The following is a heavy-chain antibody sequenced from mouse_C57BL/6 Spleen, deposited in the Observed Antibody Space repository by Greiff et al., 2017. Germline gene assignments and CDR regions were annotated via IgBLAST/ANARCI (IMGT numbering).Heavy chain of an antibody. V-gene: IGHV14-4*01. Sequence: VHVKQSGAELVRPGASVKLSCTASGFNIKDDYMHWVKQRPEQGLEWIGWIDPENGDTEYASKFQGKATITADTSSNTAYLQLSSLTSEDTAVYYCTTLITTVVAHYAMDYWGQGTSVTVSS. D-gene: IGHD1-1*01. CDR3: TTLITTVVAHYAMDY. J-gene: IGHJ4*01. CDR1: GFNIKDDY. CDR2: IDPENGDT.